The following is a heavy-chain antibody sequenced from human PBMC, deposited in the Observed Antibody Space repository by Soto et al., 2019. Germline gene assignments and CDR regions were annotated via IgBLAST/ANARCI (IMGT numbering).Heavy chain of an antibody. V-gene: IGHV4-39*01. J-gene: IGHJ2*01. CDR2: IYYSGST. CDR1: GGSISSSSYY. Sequence: QLQLQESGPGLVKPSETLSLTCTVSGGSISSSSYYWGWIRQPPGKGLEWIGSIYYSGSTYYNPSLQSRVPISVDTSKNQFSLKLSSVTAADTAVYYCARMDIVVVPAATYWYFDLWGRGTLVTVSS. D-gene: IGHD2-2*03. CDR3: ARMDIVVVPAATYWYFDL.